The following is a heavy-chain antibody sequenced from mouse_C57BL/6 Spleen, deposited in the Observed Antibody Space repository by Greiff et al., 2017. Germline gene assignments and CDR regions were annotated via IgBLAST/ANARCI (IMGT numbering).Heavy chain of an antibody. CDR1: GFTFSSYA. CDR3: TRVTIYDGYYFDY. CDR2: LSSGGDYI. J-gene: IGHJ2*01. D-gene: IGHD2-3*01. V-gene: IGHV5-9-1*02. Sequence: EVKLVESGEGLVKPGGSLKLSCAASGFTFSSYAMSWVRQTPEKRLEWVAYLSSGGDYIYYADTVKGRFTISRDNARNTLYLQMSSLKSEDTDMYYCTRVTIYDGYYFDYWGQGTTLTVSS.